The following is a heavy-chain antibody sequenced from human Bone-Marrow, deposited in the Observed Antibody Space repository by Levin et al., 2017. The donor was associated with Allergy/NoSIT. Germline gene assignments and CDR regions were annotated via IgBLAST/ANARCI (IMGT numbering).Heavy chain of an antibody. Sequence: ASVKVSCKASGYTFTGYYMHWVRQAPGQGLEWMGRINPNSGGTNYAQKFQGRVTMTRDTSISTAYMELSRLRSDDTAVYYCARSNLTIFGVVIIWGQGTLVTVSS. D-gene: IGHD3-3*01. CDR3: ARSNLTIFGVVII. V-gene: IGHV1-2*06. CDR1: GYTFTGYY. CDR2: INPNSGGT. J-gene: IGHJ4*02.